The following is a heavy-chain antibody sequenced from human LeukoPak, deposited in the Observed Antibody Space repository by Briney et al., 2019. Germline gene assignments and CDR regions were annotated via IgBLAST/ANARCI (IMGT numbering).Heavy chain of an antibody. V-gene: IGHV4-34*01. CDR3: ARASYDSSGYCPFDY. J-gene: IGHJ4*02. Sequence: PSETLSLTCAVYGGSFSGYYWSWIRQPPGKGLEWIGEINHSGSTNYNPSLTSRVTISVDTSKNQFSLKLSSVTAADTAVYYCARASYDSSGYCPFDYWGQGTLVTVSS. CDR2: INHSGST. CDR1: GGSFSGYY. D-gene: IGHD3-22*01.